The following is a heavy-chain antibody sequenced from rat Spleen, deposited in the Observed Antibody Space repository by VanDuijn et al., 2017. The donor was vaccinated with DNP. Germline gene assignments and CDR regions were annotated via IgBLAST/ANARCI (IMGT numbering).Heavy chain of an antibody. D-gene: IGHD1-6*01. CDR2: ISYSGGT. Sequence: EVQLQESGPGLVKPSQSLSLTCSVTGSSITSNYWGWIRKFPGNKMEYLGYISYSGGTNYNPSLKSRISITRDTSKNQFFLQVNSVTTEDTATYYCARSGYNTDYYHLGAYWGQGTLVTVSS. J-gene: IGHJ3*01. CDR3: ARSGYNTDYYHLGAY. CDR1: GSSITSNY. V-gene: IGHV3-1*01.